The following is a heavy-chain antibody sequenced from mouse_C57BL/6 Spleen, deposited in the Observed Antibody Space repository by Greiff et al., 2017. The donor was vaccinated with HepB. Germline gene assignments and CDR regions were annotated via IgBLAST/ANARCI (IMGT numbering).Heavy chain of an antibody. J-gene: IGHJ3*01. V-gene: IGHV1-55*01. CDR2: IYPGSGST. D-gene: IGHD2-14*01. Sequence: VQLQQSGAELVKPGASVKMSCKASGYTFTSYWITWVKQRPGQGLEWIGDIYPGSGSTNYNEKFKSKATLTVDISSSTAYMQLSSLTSEDSAVYYCARGGTMGTTSAYWGQGTLVTVSA. CDR1: GYTFTSYW. CDR3: ARGGTMGTTSAY.